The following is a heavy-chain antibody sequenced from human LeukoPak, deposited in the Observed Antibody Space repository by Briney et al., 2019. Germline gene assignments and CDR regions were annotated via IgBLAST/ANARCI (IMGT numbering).Heavy chain of an antibody. Sequence: GGSLRLSCAASGFTFNNYWMSWVRQAPGKGLEWVANIKQDGSEKYYVDSVKGRFTISRDNAKNSLYLQMNSLRAEDTAVYYCAKYYDFWSGYFITTVNYYMDVWGKGPTVTVSS. CDR3: AKYYDFWSGYFITTVNYYMDV. J-gene: IGHJ6*03. CDR1: GFTFNNYW. V-gene: IGHV3-7*01. D-gene: IGHD3-3*01. CDR2: IKQDGSEK.